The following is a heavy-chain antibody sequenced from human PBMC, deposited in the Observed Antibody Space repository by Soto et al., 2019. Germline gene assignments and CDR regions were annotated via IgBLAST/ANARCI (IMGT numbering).Heavy chain of an antibody. CDR2: ISYDGNNK. V-gene: IGHV3-30*18. Sequence: QVQLVESGGGVVQPGRSLRLSCAASGFTFSSYGLHWVRQAPGKGLEWVAVISYDGNNKYYADSVKRRFTISRDNSKNTLYMQMNSLRAEDTAVYYCAKSVYNWNDGFFDYWGQGTLVTVSS. CDR3: AKSVYNWNDGFFDY. J-gene: IGHJ4*02. CDR1: GFTFSSYG. D-gene: IGHD1-1*01.